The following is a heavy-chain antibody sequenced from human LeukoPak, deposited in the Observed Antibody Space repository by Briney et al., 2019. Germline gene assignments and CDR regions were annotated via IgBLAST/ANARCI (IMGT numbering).Heavy chain of an antibody. CDR1: GITFNSYT. J-gene: IGHJ4*02. CDR3: AKSGYNRFDY. V-gene: IGHV3-21*04. D-gene: IGHD5-24*01. CDR2: ISSSSSYI. Sequence: GGSLRLSCAASGITFNSYTMNWVRQAPGKGLEWVSSISSSSSYIYYAASVKGRFTISRDNSKNTLYLQMNSLIAEDTAVYYCAKSGYNRFDYWGQGTRVTVSS.